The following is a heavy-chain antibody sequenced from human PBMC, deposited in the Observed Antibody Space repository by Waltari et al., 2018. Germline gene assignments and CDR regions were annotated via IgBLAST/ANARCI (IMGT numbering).Heavy chain of an antibody. Sequence: EAQLLESGGGLIQPGGSLRLSCAASGLTFSSDDMSWVRQAPGKGMEGVSRIGTVNDRYYADSVRGRFTISRDNSKNTLYLQMSSLRAEDTAVYFCAKHWDYWGQGTLVTVSS. CDR1: GLTFSSDD. D-gene: IGHD1-1*01. V-gene: IGHV3-23*01. CDR2: IGTVNDR. J-gene: IGHJ4*02. CDR3: AKHWDY.